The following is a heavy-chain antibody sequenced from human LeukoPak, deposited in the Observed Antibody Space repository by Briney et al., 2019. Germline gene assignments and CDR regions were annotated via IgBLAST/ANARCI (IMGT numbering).Heavy chain of an antibody. D-gene: IGHD3-9*01. CDR1: GGSISSSSYY. J-gene: IGHJ4*02. CDR2: IYYSGSS. Sequence: TSETLSLTCAVSGGSISSSSYYWGWIRQPRGKGLEWIGSIYYSGSSYYNPSLKSRVTISVDTSKNQFSLKLSSVTAADTAVYYCARQPNPFDWLPSSAEGYWGQGTLVTVSS. V-gene: IGHV4-39*01. CDR3: ARQPNPFDWLPSSAEGY.